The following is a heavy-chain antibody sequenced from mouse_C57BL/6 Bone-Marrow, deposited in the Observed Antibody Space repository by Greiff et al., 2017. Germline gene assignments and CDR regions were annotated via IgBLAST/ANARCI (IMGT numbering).Heavy chain of an antibody. D-gene: IGHD5-2*01. Sequence: LVESGAELASPGASVKLSCKASGYTFTDHIMNWVNKRPGQGLEWIGRIYPVSGETNYNHKFMGKATISVDRSSSTVYMVLNMLTSEDPAVYYCRNKWLAYWGQGTLVTVSA. CDR1: GYTFTDHI. CDR3: RNKWLAY. V-gene: IGHV1-11*01. J-gene: IGHJ3*01. CDR2: IYPVSGET.